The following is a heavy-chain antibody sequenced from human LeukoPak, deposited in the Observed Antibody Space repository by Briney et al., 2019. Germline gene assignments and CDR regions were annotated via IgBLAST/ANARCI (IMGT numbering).Heavy chain of an antibody. CDR3: ARNPDGYCSSTSCNDAFDI. CDR1: GFTFSSYA. CDR2: ISYDGSNK. J-gene: IGHJ3*02. Sequence: PGRSLRLSCAASGFTFSSYAMHWVRHAPGKGLEWVAVISYDGSNKYYPGSVKGRFTISRDHSKNTLYLQMNSLRAEDTAVYYCARNPDGYCSSTSCNDAFDIWGQGTMVTVSS. D-gene: IGHD2-2*03. V-gene: IGHV3-30*04.